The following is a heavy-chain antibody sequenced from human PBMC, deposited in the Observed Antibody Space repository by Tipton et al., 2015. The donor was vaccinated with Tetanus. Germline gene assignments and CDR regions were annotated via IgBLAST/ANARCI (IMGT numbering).Heavy chain of an antibody. J-gene: IGHJ3*02. V-gene: IGHV4-39*01. CDR2: IYYSGST. Sequence: TLSLTCTVSGGSISSSSYYWGWIRQPPGKGLEWIGSIYYSGSTYYNPSLKSRVTISVDTSKNQFSLKLSSVTAADTAVYYCARAPTWGGSYYRGAFDIWGQGTMVTVPS. D-gene: IGHD1-26*01. CDR1: GGSISSSSYY. CDR3: ARAPTWGGSYYRGAFDI.